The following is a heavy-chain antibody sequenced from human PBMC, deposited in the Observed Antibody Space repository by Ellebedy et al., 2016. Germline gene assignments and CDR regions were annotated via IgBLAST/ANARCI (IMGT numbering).Heavy chain of an antibody. V-gene: IGHV4-59*01. D-gene: IGHD3-10*01. Sequence: SETLSLTCSVSGGSISSFYWSWIRQPPGTGLEWVGYIYYSESTNYNPSLKSRVTISVDTSKNQFSLRLSSVTAADTAVYYCARGRGSANWYFDLWGRGTLVTVSS. CDR2: IYYSEST. CDR1: GGSISSFY. CDR3: ARGRGSANWYFDL. J-gene: IGHJ2*01.